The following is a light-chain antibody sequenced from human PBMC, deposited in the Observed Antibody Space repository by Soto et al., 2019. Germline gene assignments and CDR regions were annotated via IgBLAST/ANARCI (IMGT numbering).Light chain of an antibody. CDR2: WAS. Sequence: DIVMTQSPDSVAVSLGERATINCKSSQSVLYSSSNKNYLAWYQQRPGQPPKLLIYWASTRESGVPDRFSGSGSRTDFTLTISNRQAEDVALYDCQQYYRTPSTFGQGTKVDIK. CDR3: QQYYRTPST. V-gene: IGKV4-1*01. J-gene: IGKJ1*01. CDR1: QSVLYSSSNKNY.